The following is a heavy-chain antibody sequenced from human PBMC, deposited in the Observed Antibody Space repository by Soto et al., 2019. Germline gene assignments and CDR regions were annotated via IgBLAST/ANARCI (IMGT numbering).Heavy chain of an antibody. Sequence: QVQLVESGGGLVKPGGSLRLSCVASGFTFSDHYMTWIRQAPGKGLEWLSYISTSSSYTNYADSVKGRFTISRDNAMNSLYLQMNSLRAKDTAVYYCARLRLTGYFDYWGQGTLVTVSS. V-gene: IGHV3-11*05. CDR2: ISTSSSYT. J-gene: IGHJ4*02. CDR1: GFTFSDHY. CDR3: ARLRLTGYFDY.